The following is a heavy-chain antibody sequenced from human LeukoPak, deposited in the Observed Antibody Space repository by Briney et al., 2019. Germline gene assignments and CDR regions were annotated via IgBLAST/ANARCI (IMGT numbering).Heavy chain of an antibody. CDR3: ARDVGYFRFDY. J-gene: IGHJ4*02. Sequence: GGSLRLSCTASGFSFSSFWMSWVRQAPGKGLEWVANIKDDGSVKNHVDSLKGRFTISRDNAKNSLYLQMNNLRAEDTAVYYCARDVGYFRFDYWGQGTLVTVSS. V-gene: IGHV3-7*01. D-gene: IGHD5-18*01. CDR1: GFSFSSFW. CDR2: IKDDGSVK.